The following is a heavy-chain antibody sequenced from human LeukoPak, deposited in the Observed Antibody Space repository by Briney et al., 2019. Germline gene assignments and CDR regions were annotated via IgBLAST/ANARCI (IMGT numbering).Heavy chain of an antibody. D-gene: IGHD3-10*01. V-gene: IGHV3-23*01. J-gene: IGHJ4*02. CDR1: GFTFGNYP. Sequence: GGSLRLSCAASGFTFGNYPFSWVRQAPGKGLEWVSVVSANGVSTLYANSVKGRFTISRDNVVNTLYLQMSSLRAEDTAVYYCAKDRGYTTGRDFDVWGQGALVTVSS. CDR3: AKDRGYTTGRDFDV. CDR2: VSANGVST.